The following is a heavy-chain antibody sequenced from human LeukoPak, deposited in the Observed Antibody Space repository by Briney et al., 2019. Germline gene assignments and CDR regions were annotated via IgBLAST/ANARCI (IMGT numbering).Heavy chain of an antibody. J-gene: IGHJ4*02. CDR2: ISAYNGNT. Sequence: ASVKVSCKASGYTFTNYGISWVRQAPGQGLEWMGWISAYNGNTDYAQNLQGRVTMTTDTLTSTAYMELRSLRSDDTAVYYCARDQSLVAYSSTWFDYGGQGTPVTVSS. D-gene: IGHD6-13*01. CDR1: GYTFTNYG. CDR3: ARDQSLVAYSSTWFDY. V-gene: IGHV1-18*01.